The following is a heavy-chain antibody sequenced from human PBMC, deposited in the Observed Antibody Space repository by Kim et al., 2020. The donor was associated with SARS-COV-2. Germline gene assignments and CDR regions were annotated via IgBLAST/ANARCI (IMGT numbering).Heavy chain of an antibody. Sequence: SQTLSLTCAISGDSVSSNSAAWNWIRQSPSRGLEWLGRTYYRSKWYNDYAVSVKSRITINPDTSKNQFSLQLNSVTPEDTAVYYCARDRGSSSSVGPYYYYYGMDVWGKGTTVTVSS. D-gene: IGHD6-6*01. J-gene: IGHJ6*04. CDR3: ARDRGSSSSVGPYYYYYGMDV. CDR2: TYYRSKWYN. CDR1: GDSVSSNSAA. V-gene: IGHV6-1*01.